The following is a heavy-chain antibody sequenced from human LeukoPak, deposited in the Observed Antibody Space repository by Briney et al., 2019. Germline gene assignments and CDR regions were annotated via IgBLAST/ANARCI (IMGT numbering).Heavy chain of an antibody. Sequence: GESLKISCKGSGYSFTSYWIAWVRQMPGKGLGWMGIIYPGDSDTRYSPSFRGQVTISADKSITTAYLQWSSLEASDTAMYYCARGAVAGHYTWFDPWGQGTLLTVSS. D-gene: IGHD6-19*01. V-gene: IGHV5-51*01. CDR3: ARGAVAGHYTWFDP. CDR1: GYSFTSYW. CDR2: IYPGDSDT. J-gene: IGHJ5*02.